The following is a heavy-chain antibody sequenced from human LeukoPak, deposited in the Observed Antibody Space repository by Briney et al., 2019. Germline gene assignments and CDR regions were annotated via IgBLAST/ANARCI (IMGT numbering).Heavy chain of an antibody. Sequence: KPSETLSLTCTVSGGSISSSSYYWGWIRQPPGKGLEWIGSIYYSGSTYYNPSLKSRVTISVDTFKNQFSLKLSSVTAADTAVYYCARITMIVVATFGVFDIWGQGTMVTVSS. CDR2: IYYSGST. V-gene: IGHV4-39*07. J-gene: IGHJ3*02. CDR1: GGSISSSSYY. D-gene: IGHD3-22*01. CDR3: ARITMIVVATFGVFDI.